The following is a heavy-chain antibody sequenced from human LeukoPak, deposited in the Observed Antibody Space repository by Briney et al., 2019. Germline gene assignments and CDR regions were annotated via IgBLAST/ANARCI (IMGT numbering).Heavy chain of an antibody. CDR3: AREVEGQLVPNYYFDY. Sequence: ASVKVSCKASGYTFTGYYMHWVRQAPGQGLEWMGRINPNSGGTNYAQKFQGRVTMTRDTSISTAYMELSRLRSDDTAVYYCAREVEGQLVPNYYFDYWGQGTLVTVSS. J-gene: IGHJ4*02. CDR1: GYTFTGYY. CDR2: INPNSGGT. V-gene: IGHV1-2*06. D-gene: IGHD6-6*01.